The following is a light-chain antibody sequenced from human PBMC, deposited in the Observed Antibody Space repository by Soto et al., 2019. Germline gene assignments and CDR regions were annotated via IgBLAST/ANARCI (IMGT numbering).Light chain of an antibody. CDR3: SSYTSDSTQV. CDR1: SSDVGGYNY. V-gene: IGLV2-14*01. J-gene: IGLJ1*01. Sequence: QSALTQPASVSGSLGQSITISCTGTSSDVGGYNYVSWYQQHPGKAPKLMIYEVSNRPSGVSNRFSGSKSANTASLTISGLQAEDEADYYCSSYTSDSTQVFGTGTKVTVL. CDR2: EVS.